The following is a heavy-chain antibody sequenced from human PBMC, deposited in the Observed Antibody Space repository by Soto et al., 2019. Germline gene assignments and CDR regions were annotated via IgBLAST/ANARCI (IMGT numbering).Heavy chain of an antibody. V-gene: IGHV4-34*01. CDR1: NGSFSGYY. Sequence: QVQLHQWGAGLLKPSETLSLTCTIYNGSFSGYYWGWLRQPPGKGLEWIGHINHSGSTTYNPSLKSRVTIAVDTSENHFSLRLSSMTAADTAVYYRARTKGLRRHGAMDIWGQGTMVTISS. CDR2: INHSGST. D-gene: IGHD1-26*01. J-gene: IGHJ3*02. CDR3: ARTKGLRRHGAMDI.